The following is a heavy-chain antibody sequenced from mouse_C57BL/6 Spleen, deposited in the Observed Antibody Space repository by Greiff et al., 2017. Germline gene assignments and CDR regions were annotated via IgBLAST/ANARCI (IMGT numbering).Heavy chain of an antibody. V-gene: IGHV1-15*01. D-gene: IGHD1-1*01. J-gene: IGHJ3*01. Sequence: VQLQQSGAELVRPGASVTLSCKASGYTFTDYEMHWVKQTPVHGLEWIGAIDPETGGPAYNQKFTGKAILTADKYSSTAYMELSSLTSEDSAVYYCTMSYCGSSTGFAYWGQGTLVTVSA. CDR2: IDPETGGP. CDR3: TMSYCGSSTGFAY. CDR1: GYTFTDYE.